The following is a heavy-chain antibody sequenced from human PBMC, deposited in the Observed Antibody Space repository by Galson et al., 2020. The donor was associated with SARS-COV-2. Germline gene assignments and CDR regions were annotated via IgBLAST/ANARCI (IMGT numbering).Heavy chain of an antibody. D-gene: IGHD6-13*01. J-gene: IGHJ5*02. CDR3: ARDSRSRSWFFDP. Sequence: GESLKISCKASGYTFIRYYIHWVRQAPGQGLEWMGIINASGGSTTYAQKFQGRVTMTRDTSTSTVYMELNSLRSEDTAVYYCARDSRSRSWFFDPWGQGTLVTVSS. CDR1: GYTFIRYY. CDR2: INASGGST. V-gene: IGHV1-46*01.